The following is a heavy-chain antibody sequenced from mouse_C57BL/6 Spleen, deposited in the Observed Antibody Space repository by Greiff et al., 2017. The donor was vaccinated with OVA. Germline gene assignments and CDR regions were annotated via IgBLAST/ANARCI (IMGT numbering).Heavy chain of an antibody. J-gene: IGHJ4*01. V-gene: IGHV2-2*01. CDR3: ARETGYDGYAMDY. Sequence: VQLVESGPGLVQPSQSLSITCTVSGFSLTSYGVHWVRQSPGKGLEWLGVIWSGGSTDYYAAFISRRSISKDNSNSQVFLKRSSLQADDTAIYYCARETGYDGYAMDYWGQGTSVTVSS. CDR2: IWSGGST. CDR1: GFSLTSYG. D-gene: IGHD2-14*01.